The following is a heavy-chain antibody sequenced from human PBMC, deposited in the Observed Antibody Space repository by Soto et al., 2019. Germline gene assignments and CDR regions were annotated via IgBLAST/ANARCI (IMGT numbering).Heavy chain of an antibody. CDR1: GYTFTSYG. V-gene: IGHV1-18*01. CDR3: ARDWKAAGLFAG. D-gene: IGHD6-13*01. CDR2: ISAYNGNT. J-gene: IGHJ4*02. Sequence: QVQLVQSGAEVKKPGASVKVSCKASGYTFTSYGITWGRQAPGQGLEWMGWISAYNGNTNYAQKLQGRVTMTTDTSPSTAYMELTSLRSDDTAVYFCARDWKAAGLFAGGGQGTLVTVSS.